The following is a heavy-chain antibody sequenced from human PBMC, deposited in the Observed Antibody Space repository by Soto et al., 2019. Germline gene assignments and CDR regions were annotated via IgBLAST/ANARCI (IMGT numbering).Heavy chain of an antibody. V-gene: IGHV4-59*01. D-gene: IGHD1-20*01. J-gene: IGHJ4*02. Sequence: PSETLSLTCTVSGGSISSYYWNWIRQPPGKGLEWIGYIYYSGSTNYNPSLKSRVTISVDTSKNQFSLKLSSVTAADTAVYYCARLQLTYLDYWGQGTLVTVSS. CDR2: IYYSGST. CDR1: GGSISSYY. CDR3: ARLQLTYLDY.